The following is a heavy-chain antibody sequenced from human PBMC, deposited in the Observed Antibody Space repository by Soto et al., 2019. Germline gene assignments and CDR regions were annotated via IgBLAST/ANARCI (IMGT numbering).Heavy chain of an antibody. CDR3: ARVYVGFNALFH. CDR1: GFTFSGYW. D-gene: IGHD3-10*02. Sequence: GGSLRLSCAASGFTFSGYWMHWVRQAPGKGRVWVSRINSDGSSTSYADSVKGRFTISRDNAKNTLYLQMNSLRAEDTAVYYCARVYVGFNALFHWGQGTLVTVSS. CDR2: INSDGSST. V-gene: IGHV3-74*01. J-gene: IGHJ4*02.